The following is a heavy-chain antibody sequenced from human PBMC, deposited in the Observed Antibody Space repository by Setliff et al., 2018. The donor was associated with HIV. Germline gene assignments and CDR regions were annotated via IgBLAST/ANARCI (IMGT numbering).Heavy chain of an antibody. D-gene: IGHD2-15*01. CDR2: IYYSGMT. CDR3: AGDYAGSGRPFDY. J-gene: IGHJ4*02. V-gene: IGHV4-59*08. Sequence: SETLSLTCAGFGGSFSGYYWTWIRQPPGKGLEWIGDIYYSGMTNYNPSLQSRVTISLDTSRNQFSLKLASVTAADTAVYVCAGDYAGSGRPFDYWGQGISVTVSS. CDR1: GGSFSGYY.